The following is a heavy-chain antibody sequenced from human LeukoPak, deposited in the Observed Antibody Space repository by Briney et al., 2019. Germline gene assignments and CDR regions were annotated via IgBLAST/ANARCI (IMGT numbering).Heavy chain of an antibody. V-gene: IGHV1-18*04. J-gene: IGHJ5*02. CDR1: GYTFTSYG. CDR2: ISAYNGNT. CDR3: ARLHGYCSGGSCYGWFDP. D-gene: IGHD2-15*01. Sequence: ASVKVSCKASGYTFTSYGISWVRQAPGQGLEWMGWISAYNGNTNYAQKLQGRVTMTTDTSTSTAYMELRSLRSDDTAVYYCARLHGYCSGGSCYGWFDPWGQGTLVTVSS.